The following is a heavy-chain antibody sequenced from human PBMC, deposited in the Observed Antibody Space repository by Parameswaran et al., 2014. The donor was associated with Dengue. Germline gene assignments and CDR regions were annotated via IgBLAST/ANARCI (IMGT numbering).Heavy chain of an antibody. Sequence: VRQAPGKGLEWVSYISSSGSTIYYADSVKGRFTISRDNAKNSLYLQMNSLRAEDTAVYYCARDTRTGFDYWGQGTRVTVSS. D-gene: IGHD2-2*01. CDR2: ISSSGSTI. V-gene: IGHV3-11*01. J-gene: IGHJ4*02. CDR3: ARDTRTGFDY.